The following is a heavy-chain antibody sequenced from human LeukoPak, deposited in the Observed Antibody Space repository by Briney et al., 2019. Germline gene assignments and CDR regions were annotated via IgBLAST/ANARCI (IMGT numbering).Heavy chain of an antibody. V-gene: IGHV4-30-4*01. CDR3: ARGQTSVVTAIPYYFDY. Sequence: SQTLSLTCTVSGGSISSGDYYWSWIRQPPGKGLEWIAEINHSGSTNYNPSLKSRVTISVDTSKNQFSLKLSSVTAADTAVYYCARGQTSVVTAIPYYFDYWGRGTLVTVSS. CDR2: INHSGST. CDR1: GGSISSGDYY. J-gene: IGHJ4*02. D-gene: IGHD2-21*02.